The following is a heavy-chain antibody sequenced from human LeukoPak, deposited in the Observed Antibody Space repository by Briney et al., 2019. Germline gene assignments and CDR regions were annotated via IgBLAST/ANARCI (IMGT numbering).Heavy chain of an antibody. D-gene: IGHD3/OR15-3a*01. CDR2: IYHSGTP. CDR1: GGALSSGGYY. J-gene: IGHJ4*02. V-gene: IGHV4-30-2*01. CDR3: ARGGYDFWSGYSGFYFDY. Sequence: SQTLSLTCTVSGGALSSGGYYWTWIWQPPGKGLEWIGNIYHSGTPYYNPSLKSRVTLSVDRSKNQFSLKMTSVTAADTAVYYCARGGYDFWSGYSGFYFDYWGQGTLVTVSS.